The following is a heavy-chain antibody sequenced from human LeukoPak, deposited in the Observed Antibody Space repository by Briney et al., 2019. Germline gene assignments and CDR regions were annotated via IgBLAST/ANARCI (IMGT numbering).Heavy chain of an antibody. CDR3: ARESVTSYYYGMDV. D-gene: IGHD1/OR15-1a*01. V-gene: IGHV4-34*01. CDR1: GGSFSGYY. J-gene: IGHJ6*02. CDR2: INHSGST. Sequence: SETLSLTCAVYGGSFSGYYWSWIRQPPGKGLEWIGEINHSGSTNYNPSLKSRVTISVDTSKNQFSLKLSSVTAADTAVYYCARESVTSYYYGMDVWGQGTTVTVSS.